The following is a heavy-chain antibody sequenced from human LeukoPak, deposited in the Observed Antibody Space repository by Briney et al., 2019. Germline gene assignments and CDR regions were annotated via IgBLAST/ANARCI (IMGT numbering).Heavy chain of an antibody. J-gene: IGHJ4*02. CDR1: GYTFTSYA. CDR3: VTPAQGLRWGGTRGVDYFDY. CDR2: INTNTGNP. V-gene: IGHV7-4-1*02. D-gene: IGHD4-23*01. Sequence: GASVKVSCKASGYTFTSYAMNWVRQAPGQGLEWMGWINTNTGNPTYAQGFTGRFVFSLDTSVSTAYLQISSLKAEDTAVYYCVTPAQGLRWGGTRGVDYFDYWGQGTLVTVSS.